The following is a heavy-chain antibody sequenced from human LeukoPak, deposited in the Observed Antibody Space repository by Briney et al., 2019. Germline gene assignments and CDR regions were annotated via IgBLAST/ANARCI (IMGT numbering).Heavy chain of an antibody. J-gene: IGHJ3*02. D-gene: IGHD5-24*01. CDR1: GYTFTSYG. Sequence: GASVKVSCKASGYTFTSYGISWVRQAPGQGLEWMGWISAYNGNTNYAQKLQGRVTMTTDTSTSTAYMELRSLRSDDTAVYYCARDLGLAGWLQFEAFDIWGQGTMVTVSS. CDR3: ARDLGLAGWLQFEAFDI. CDR2: ISAYNGNT. V-gene: IGHV1-18*01.